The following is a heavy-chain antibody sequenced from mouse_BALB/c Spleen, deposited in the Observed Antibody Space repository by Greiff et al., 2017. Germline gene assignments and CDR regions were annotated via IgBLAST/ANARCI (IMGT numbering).Heavy chain of an antibody. J-gene: IGHJ4*01. CDR2: IWGDGST. CDR1: GFSLTGYG. CDR3: ARDGNYVYYAMDY. D-gene: IGHD2-1*01. V-gene: IGHV2-6-7*01. Sequence: QLQQSGPGLVAPSQSLSITCTVSGFSLTGYGVNWVRQPPGKGLEWLGMIWGDGSTDYNSALKSRLSISKDNSKSQVFLKMNSLQTDDTARYYCARDGNYVYYAMDYWGQGTSVTVSS.